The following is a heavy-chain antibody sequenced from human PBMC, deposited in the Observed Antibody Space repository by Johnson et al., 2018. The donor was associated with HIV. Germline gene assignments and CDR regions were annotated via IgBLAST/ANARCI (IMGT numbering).Heavy chain of an antibody. D-gene: IGHD6-25*01. CDR3: ARVGAAGVDAFDI. CDR2: ISYNGSHK. Sequence: QVQLVESEGGVVQPGRSLRLSCAASEFTFSNYAMDWVRQAPGKGLEWVALISYNGSHKYYADSVKGRFTISRDNSKNMLYLQMNSLREEDTAVYYCARVGAAGVDAFDIWGQGTMVTVSS. V-gene: IGHV3-30-3*01. CDR1: EFTFSNYA. J-gene: IGHJ3*02.